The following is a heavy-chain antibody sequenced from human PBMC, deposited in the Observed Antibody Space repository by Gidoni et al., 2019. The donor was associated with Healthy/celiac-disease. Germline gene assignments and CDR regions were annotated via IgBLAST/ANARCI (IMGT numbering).Heavy chain of an antibody. CDR3: ATATYYYDSSGYYYRRYFDY. Sequence: QVQLVQSGAEVKKPGSSVKVSCKASGGTFSSYAISWVRQAPGQGLEWMGGIIPIFGTANYAQKFQGRVTITADESTSTAYMELSSLRSEDTAVYYCATATYYYDSSGYYYRRYFDYWGQGTLVTVSS. V-gene: IGHV1-69*01. CDR1: GGTFSSYA. J-gene: IGHJ4*02. CDR2: IIPIFGTA. D-gene: IGHD3-22*01.